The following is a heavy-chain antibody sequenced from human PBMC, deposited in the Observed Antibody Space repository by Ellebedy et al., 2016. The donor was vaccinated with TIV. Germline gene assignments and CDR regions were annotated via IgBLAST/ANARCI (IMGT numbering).Heavy chain of an antibody. CDR1: GFSFSSDW. D-gene: IGHD3-10*02. J-gene: IGHJ5*02. V-gene: IGHV3-7*01. CDR2: IKQDGSEK. Sequence: PGGSLRLSCAASGFSFSSDWMARVRQAPGKGLGWVGNIKQDGSEKYYLDSVKGRFTISRDNAKNSLYLQMNSLRAEDTAVYYCAGIADVRFDPWGQGTLVSVSS. CDR3: AGIADVRFDP.